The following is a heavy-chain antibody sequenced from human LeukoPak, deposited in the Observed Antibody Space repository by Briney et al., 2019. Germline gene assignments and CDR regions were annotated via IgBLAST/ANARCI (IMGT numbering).Heavy chain of an antibody. Sequence: GGSLRLSCAASGFTFSSYIMNLVRQAPGKGLEWVSSISTSSSYIYFAESVKGRFTHSRDNAKKSLYLQMNSPGAEDKAGYYLARYQRWLQEAAHFNYWGQGTLVTVSS. CDR1: GFTFSSYI. CDR3: ARYQRWLQEAAHFNY. D-gene: IGHD5-24*01. CDR2: ISTSSSYI. V-gene: IGHV3-21*01. J-gene: IGHJ4*02.